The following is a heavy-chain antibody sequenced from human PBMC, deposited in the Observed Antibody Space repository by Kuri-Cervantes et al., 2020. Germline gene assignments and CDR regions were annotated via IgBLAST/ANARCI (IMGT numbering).Heavy chain of an antibody. J-gene: IGHJ4*02. CDR2: IYHSGST. D-gene: IGHD6-19*01. CDR3: ARDTHGYSSGWKTPYYFDY. CDR1: GESFSDYY. Sequence: SQTLSLTCAVYGESFSDYYWSWIRQPPGKGLEWIGSIYHSGSTYYNPSLKSRVTISVDTSKNQFSLKLSSVTAADTAVYYCARDTHGYSSGWKTPYYFDYWGQGTLVTVSS. V-gene: IGHV4-34*01.